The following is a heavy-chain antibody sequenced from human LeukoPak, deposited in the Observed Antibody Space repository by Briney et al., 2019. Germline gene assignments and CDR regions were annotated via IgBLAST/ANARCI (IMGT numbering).Heavy chain of an antibody. J-gene: IGHJ2*01. V-gene: IGHV7-4-1*02. D-gene: IGHD3-3*02. Sequence: ASVKVSCKASGYTFTDYAMNWVRQAPGQGLQWMGWINTNTGNPTFAQGFTGRFVFSLDTSVSTAYLQISGLEAADTAVYYCARGINWYFDLWGRGTLVTVSS. CDR2: INTNTGNP. CDR3: ARGINWYFDL. CDR1: GYTFTDYA.